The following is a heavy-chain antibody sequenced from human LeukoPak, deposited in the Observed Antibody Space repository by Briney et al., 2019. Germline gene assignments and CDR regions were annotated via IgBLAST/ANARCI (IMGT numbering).Heavy chain of an antibody. J-gene: IGHJ4*02. V-gene: IGHV4-61*01. CDR3: ARLVRGVIQYYFDY. CDR1: GGSVSSGTYY. D-gene: IGHD3-10*01. Sequence: SETLSLTCTVSGGSVSSGTYYWNWIRQPPGKGLEWIGYIYYSGTTNYNPSLKSRVTISVDTSKNQFSLKLSSVTAADTAVYYCARLVRGVIQYYFDYWGQGTLVTVSS. CDR2: IYYSGTT.